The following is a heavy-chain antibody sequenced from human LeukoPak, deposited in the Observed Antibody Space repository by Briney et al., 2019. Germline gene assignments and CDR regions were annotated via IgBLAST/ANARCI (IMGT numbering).Heavy chain of an antibody. V-gene: IGHV4-61*02. CDR2: IYTSGST. CDR1: GGSISSGSYY. J-gene: IGHJ4*02. Sequence: SQTLSLTCTVSGGSISSGSYYWSWIRQPAGKGLEWVGRIYTSGSTNYNPSLKSRVTISVDTSKNQFSLKLSSVTAADTAVYYCARGFLVGATTWGQGTLVTVSS. D-gene: IGHD1-26*01. CDR3: ARGFLVGATT.